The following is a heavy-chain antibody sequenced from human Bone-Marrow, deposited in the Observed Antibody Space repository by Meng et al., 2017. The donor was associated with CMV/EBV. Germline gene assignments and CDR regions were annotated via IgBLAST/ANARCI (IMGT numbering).Heavy chain of an antibody. CDR1: GLTFSLYA. D-gene: IGHD1-14*01. CDR3: AQSPPGQRGFFDY. Sequence: GESLKISCATSGLTFSLYAMNWVRQAPGKGLEWVAGIHSGGNSAFYVDSVRGRFTISRDDSKSTLYLQMTGLRLDDTAVYYCAQSPPGQRGFFDYWGQRTLVTVSS. CDR2: IHSGGNSA. V-gene: IGHV3-23*03. J-gene: IGHJ4*02.